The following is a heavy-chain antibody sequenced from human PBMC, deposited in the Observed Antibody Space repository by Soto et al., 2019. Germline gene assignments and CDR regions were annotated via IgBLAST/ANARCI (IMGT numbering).Heavy chain of an antibody. D-gene: IGHD5-18*01. CDR1: GFTFSSYA. V-gene: IGHV3-30-3*01. CDR2: ISYDGSNK. CDR3: ARGPPGYSYAFLFDY. Sequence: QVQLVESGGGVVQPGRSLRLSCAASGFTFSSYAMHWVRQAPGKGLEWVAVISYDGSNKYYADSVKGRFTISRDNSKNTLDLQRNSLRAEDTAVYYCARGPPGYSYAFLFDYWGQGTLVTVSS. J-gene: IGHJ4*02.